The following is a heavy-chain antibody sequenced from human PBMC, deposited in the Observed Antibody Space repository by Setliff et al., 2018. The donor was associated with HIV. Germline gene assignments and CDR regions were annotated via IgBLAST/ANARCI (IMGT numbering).Heavy chain of an antibody. CDR3: ARQGNWEFDY. V-gene: IGHV3-20*04. CDR1: GFTFDDHG. CDR2: INWSGAKA. D-gene: IGHD7-27*01. Sequence: AGGSLRLSCAVSGFTFDDHGMSWVRQAPGKGLEWVAGINWSGAKASYIDSVEGRFTISRDNSKNSLYLQMISLRAEDTALYYCARQGNWEFDYWGQGTLVTVSS. J-gene: IGHJ4*02.